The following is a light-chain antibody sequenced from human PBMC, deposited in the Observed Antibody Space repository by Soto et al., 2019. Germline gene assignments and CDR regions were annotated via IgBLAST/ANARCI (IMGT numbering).Light chain of an antibody. CDR3: QQRSCCQGT. CDR2: AAS. J-gene: IGKJ5*01. V-gene: IGKV1-8*01. Sequence: AIRMTNSPSPLSPSTGDRVTITCRASQGISSYLAWYQQKPGKAPKLLIYAASTLQSGVPSRFSGSGSGTDFTLTISSLEPDDFAVYYCQQRSCCQGTFGHGTRVEIK. CDR1: QGISSY.